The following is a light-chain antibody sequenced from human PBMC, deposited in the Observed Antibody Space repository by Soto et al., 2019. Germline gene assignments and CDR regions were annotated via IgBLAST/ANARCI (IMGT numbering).Light chain of an antibody. Sequence: DIQMTQSPSSLSASVGDRVTITCRASQGINNYLAWYQQKPGKVPKVLIYDVSTLQSGVPSRFSGSGSGTELTLTISSLQPEDVATYYCQKYNSGLETFGPGTKVDIK. CDR1: QGINNY. V-gene: IGKV1-27*01. CDR2: DVS. J-gene: IGKJ3*01. CDR3: QKYNSGLET.